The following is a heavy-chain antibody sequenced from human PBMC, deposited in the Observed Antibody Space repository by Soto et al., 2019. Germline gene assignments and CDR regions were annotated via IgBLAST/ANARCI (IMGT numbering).Heavy chain of an antibody. Sequence: LSYAASGFTVNNNYMSCVRQAPGKGLEWISVLYSGGSTYYADSVRGRFTISRDNSRNTVYLQMNSLRAEDTAVYYCARGKTLTNFFGFDPWGQGTLVTVSS. V-gene: IGHV3-53*01. CDR2: LYSGGST. CDR1: GFTVNNNY. J-gene: IGHJ5*02. CDR3: ARGKTLTNFFGFDP. D-gene: IGHD4-17*01.